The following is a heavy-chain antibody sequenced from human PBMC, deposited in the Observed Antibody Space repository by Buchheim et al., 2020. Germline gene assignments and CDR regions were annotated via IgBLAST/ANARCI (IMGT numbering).Heavy chain of an antibody. CDR3: ARDLFRTYYHDSSGPFDY. CDR1: GFTFSSYA. CDR2: ISYDGSNK. D-gene: IGHD3-22*01. V-gene: IGHV3-30*04. J-gene: IGHJ4*02. Sequence: QVQLVESGGGVVQPGRSLRLSCAASGFTFSSYAMHWVRQAPGKGLEWVAVISYDGSNKYYADSVKGRFTISRDNSKKTLYLQMNSLRAEDTAVYYFARDLFRTYYHDSSGPFDYWGQGTL.